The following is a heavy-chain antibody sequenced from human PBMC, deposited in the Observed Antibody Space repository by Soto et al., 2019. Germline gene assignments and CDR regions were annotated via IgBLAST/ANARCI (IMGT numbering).Heavy chain of an antibody. CDR3: ARGPRWLQLQYFQH. CDR2: INHSGST. CDR1: GGAFSGYH. D-gene: IGHD5-12*01. Sequence: SETLSLTCTVYGGAFSGYHWNWVRQPPGKGLEWIGEINHSGSTDYNPSLRSRVTMPLDTSKDHFSLKLSSVTAADTAVYYCARGPRWLQLQYFQHWGQGTLVTVSS. V-gene: IGHV4-34*01. J-gene: IGHJ1*01.